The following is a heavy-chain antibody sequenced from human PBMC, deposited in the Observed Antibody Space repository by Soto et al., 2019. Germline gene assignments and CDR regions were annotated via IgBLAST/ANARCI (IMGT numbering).Heavy chain of an antibody. J-gene: IGHJ5*02. CDR2: IIPISGTA. CDR3: ARDLYSGYESGP. V-gene: IGHV1-69*05. CDR1: GGTFSSYA. D-gene: IGHD5-12*01. Sequence: ASVKVSCKASGGTFSSYAISWVRQAPGQGLEWMGGIIPISGTASYAQKFQGRVTMTRNTSISTAYMELSSLRSEDTAVYYCARDLYSGYESGPWGQGTLVTVSS.